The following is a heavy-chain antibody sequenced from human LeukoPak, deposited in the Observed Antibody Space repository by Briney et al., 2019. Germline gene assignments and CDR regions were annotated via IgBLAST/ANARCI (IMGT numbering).Heavy chain of an antibody. CDR3: AKGARGYSDGFYFDY. V-gene: IGHV3-23*01. Sequence: GGSLRLSCAASGFTFSSYAMSWVRQASGKGLEWVSAISGSGGSTYYADSVKGRFTISRDNSKNTLYLQMNSLRAEDTAVYYCAKGARGYSDGFYFDYWGQGTLVTVSS. CDR1: GFTFSSYA. D-gene: IGHD2-15*01. J-gene: IGHJ4*02. CDR2: ISGSGGST.